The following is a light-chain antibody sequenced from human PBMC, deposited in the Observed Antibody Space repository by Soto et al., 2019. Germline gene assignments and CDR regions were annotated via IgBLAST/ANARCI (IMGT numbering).Light chain of an antibody. Sequence: QSALTQPPSVSGAPGQRVTISCTGSSSNMGAGFDVHWYQHLPGTAPKLLIYGNYNRPSGVLDRFSGSKSATSASLAITGLQAEDEAHYYCQSYDSSLSGHVVFGGGTKLTVL. CDR1: SSNMGAGFD. CDR2: GNY. J-gene: IGLJ2*01. CDR3: QSYDSSLSGHVV. V-gene: IGLV1-40*01.